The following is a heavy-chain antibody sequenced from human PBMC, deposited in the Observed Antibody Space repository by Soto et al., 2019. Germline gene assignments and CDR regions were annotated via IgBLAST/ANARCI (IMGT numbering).Heavy chain of an antibody. CDR1: GFTFSSYG. CDR2: IWYDGSNK. CDR3: ARDPIRAYYYYMDV. J-gene: IGHJ6*03. Sequence: GGSLRLSCAASGFTFSSYGMHWVRQAPGKGLEWVAVIWYDGSNKYYADSVKGRFTISRDNSKNTLYLQMNSLRAEDTAVYYCARDPIRAYYYYMDVWGKGTTVTVSS. V-gene: IGHV3-33*01.